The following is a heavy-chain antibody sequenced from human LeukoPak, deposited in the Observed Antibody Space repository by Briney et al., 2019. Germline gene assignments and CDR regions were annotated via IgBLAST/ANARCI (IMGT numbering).Heavy chain of an antibody. CDR1: GFALSTYW. J-gene: IGHJ4*02. CDR3: ARAGSGSSYDC. D-gene: IGHD3-10*01. Sequence: GGSLRLSCAASGFALSTYWMHCVRQAPGKGLVWVSLINSDGSNTLYADSVKGRFTISRDTAKNTLYLEMNRLRADDTAVYYCARAGSGSSYDCWGQGTPVTVSS. V-gene: IGHV3-74*01. CDR2: INSDGSNT.